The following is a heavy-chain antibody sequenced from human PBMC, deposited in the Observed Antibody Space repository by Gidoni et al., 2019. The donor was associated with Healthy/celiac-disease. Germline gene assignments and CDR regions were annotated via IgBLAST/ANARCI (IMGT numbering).Heavy chain of an antibody. Sequence: QVQLVESGGGVVQPGRSLRLSCAASGFTFSSYGMHWVRQAPGKGLEWVAVISYDGSNKYYADSVKGRFTISRDNSKNTLYLQMNSLRAEDTAVYYCAKDEGIVGAIFFDYWGQGTLVTVSS. J-gene: IGHJ4*02. CDR1: GFTFSSYG. V-gene: IGHV3-30*18. CDR2: ISYDGSNK. CDR3: AKDEGIVGAIFFDY. D-gene: IGHD1-26*01.